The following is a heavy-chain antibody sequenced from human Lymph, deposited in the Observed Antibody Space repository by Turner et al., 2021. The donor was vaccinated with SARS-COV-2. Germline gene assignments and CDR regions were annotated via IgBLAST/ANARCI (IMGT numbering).Heavy chain of an antibody. CDR2: IYSGGST. D-gene: IGHD4-17*01. CDR3: ARVLPYGDYFDY. CDR1: GFTVSSNY. Sequence: EVQLVESGGGLIQPGGSLRLSCAASGFTVSSNYMTWVRQAPGKGLEWVSLIYSGGSTYYAGSVKGRFTISRDNSKNTLYLQMNSLRADDTAVYYCARVLPYGDYFDYWGQGTLVTVSS. J-gene: IGHJ4*02. V-gene: IGHV3-53*01.